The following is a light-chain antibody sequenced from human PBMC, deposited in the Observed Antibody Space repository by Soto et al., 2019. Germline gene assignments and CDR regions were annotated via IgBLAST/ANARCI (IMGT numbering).Light chain of an antibody. CDR2: DAS. J-gene: IGKJ1*01. V-gene: IGKV1-5*01. CDR3: QQYNSYSGT. CDR1: QSISSW. Sequence: DIQMTQSPSTLSASVGDRVTITCRASQSISSWLAWYQQKPGKAPKLLIYDASSLESGVPSWFSGSGSGTEFTLTISSLQPDDFATYYCQQYNSYSGTFGQGTKV.